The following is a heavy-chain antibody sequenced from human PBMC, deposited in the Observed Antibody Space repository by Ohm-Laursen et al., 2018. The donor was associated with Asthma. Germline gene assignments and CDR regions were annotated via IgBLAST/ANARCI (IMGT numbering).Heavy chain of an antibody. CDR3: ARVDLRSGYQYYFDY. CDR2: ISYDGSNK. Sequence: SLRLSCAASGFTFSSYGMHWVRQAPGKGLEWVAVISYDGSNKYYADSVEGRFTISRDNSKNTLYLQMNSPRAEDTAVYYCARVDLRSGYQYYFDYWGQGTLVTVSS. D-gene: IGHD3-22*01. CDR1: GFTFSSYG. V-gene: IGHV3-30*03. J-gene: IGHJ4*02.